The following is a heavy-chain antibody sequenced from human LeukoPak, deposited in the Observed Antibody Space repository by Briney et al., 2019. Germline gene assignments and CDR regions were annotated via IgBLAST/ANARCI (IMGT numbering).Heavy chain of an antibody. CDR2: IYTSGST. J-gene: IGHJ4*02. CDR3: ARGSELTPDY. D-gene: IGHD3-3*01. Sequence: PSETLSLTCTVSGGSISSGSYYWSWIRQPAGKGLEWIGRIYTSGSTNYNPSLKSRVTISVDTSKNQFSLKLSSVTAADTAVYYCARGSELTPDYWGQGTLVTVSS. V-gene: IGHV4-61*02. CDR1: GGSISSGSYY.